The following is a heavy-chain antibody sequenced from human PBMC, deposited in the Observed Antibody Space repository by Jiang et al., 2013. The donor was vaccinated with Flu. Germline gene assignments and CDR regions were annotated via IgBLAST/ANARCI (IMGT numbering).Heavy chain of an antibody. CDR1: GFAFSSYA. CDR2: ISGSGGST. Sequence: VQLVESGGGLVQPGGSLRLSCAASGFAFSSYAMSWVGQAPGKGLEWVSAISGSGGSTYYADSVKGRFTISRDNSKNTLYLQMNSLRAEDTAVYYCAKLRERYYYYGMDVWGQGTTVTVSS. D-gene: IGHD1-26*01. CDR3: AKLRERYYYYGMDV. J-gene: IGHJ6*02. V-gene: IGHV3-23*04.